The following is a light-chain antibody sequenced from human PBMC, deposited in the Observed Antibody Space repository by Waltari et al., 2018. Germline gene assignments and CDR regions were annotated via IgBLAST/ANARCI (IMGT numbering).Light chain of an antibody. CDR1: SSAVGGYKY. J-gene: IGLJ2*01. Sequence: QSALTQPASVSGSPGQSTSGSCNGTSSAVGGYKYVSWYQHHPGKAPKLLIYDVAKRPSGVSDRFSGSKTGNTASLTISGLRAEDEAFYYCSSYSTTSAVVFGGGTKMTVL. CDR3: SSYSTTSAVV. CDR2: DVA. V-gene: IGLV2-14*03.